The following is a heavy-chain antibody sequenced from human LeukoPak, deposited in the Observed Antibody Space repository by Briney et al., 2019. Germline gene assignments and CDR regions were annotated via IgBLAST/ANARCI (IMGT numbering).Heavy chain of an antibody. D-gene: IGHD1-20*01. J-gene: IGHJ4*02. CDR3: ARDVISRQMITLGLGF. Sequence: GGSLRLSCVTSGFTFNSYGFYWVRQAPGKGLEWVAVISYDGSKRYYADSVKGRFTISRDTSNKTAYLEMNSLRVDDTAVYYCARDVISRQMITLGLGFWGQGTLVTVSS. CDR1: GFTFNSYG. V-gene: IGHV3-30*03. CDR2: ISYDGSKR.